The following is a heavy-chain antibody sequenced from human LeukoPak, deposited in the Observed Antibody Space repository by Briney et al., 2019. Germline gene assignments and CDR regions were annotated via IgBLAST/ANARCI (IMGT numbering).Heavy chain of an antibody. Sequence: PSETLSLTCTVSGGSISSSSYYWGWIRQPPGKGLEWIGSIYYSGSTYYNPSLKSRVTISVDTSKNQFSLKLSSVTAADTAVYYCASVTYYYDSSGYKPYYFDYWGQGTLVTVSS. D-gene: IGHD3-22*01. J-gene: IGHJ4*02. CDR3: ASVTYYYDSSGYKPYYFDY. V-gene: IGHV4-39*07. CDR1: GGSISSSSYY. CDR2: IYYSGST.